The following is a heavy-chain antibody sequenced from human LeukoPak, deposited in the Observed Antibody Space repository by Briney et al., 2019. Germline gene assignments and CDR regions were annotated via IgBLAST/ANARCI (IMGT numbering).Heavy chain of an antibody. CDR1: GYTFTSYG. CDR2: ISAYNGNT. Sequence: ASVKVSCKASGYTFTSYGISWVRQAPGQGLEWMGWISAYNGNTNYAQKLQGRVTMTTDTSTSTAYMELRSLRSDDTAVYYCARQGRNYDFWSGYPDTKWFDPWGQGTLVTVSS. CDR3: ARQGRNYDFWSGYPDTKWFDP. J-gene: IGHJ5*02. V-gene: IGHV1-18*01. D-gene: IGHD3-3*01.